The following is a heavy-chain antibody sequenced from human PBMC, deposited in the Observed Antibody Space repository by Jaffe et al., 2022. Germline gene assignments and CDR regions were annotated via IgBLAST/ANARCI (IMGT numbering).Heavy chain of an antibody. CDR3: ARGVYSGYDFSYFDY. J-gene: IGHJ4*02. Sequence: QVQLVQSGAEVKKPGASVKVSCKASGYTFTSYAMHWVRQAPGQRLEWMGWINAGNGNTKYSQKFQGRVTITRDTSASTAYMELSSLRSEDTAVYYCARGVYSGYDFSYFDYWGQGTLVTVSS. D-gene: IGHD5-12*01. V-gene: IGHV1-3*01. CDR1: GYTFTSYA. CDR2: INAGNGNT.